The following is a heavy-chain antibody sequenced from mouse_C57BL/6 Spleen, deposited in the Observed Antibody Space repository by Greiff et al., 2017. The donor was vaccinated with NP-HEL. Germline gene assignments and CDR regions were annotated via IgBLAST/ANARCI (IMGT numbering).Heavy chain of an antibody. CDR2: ISDGGSYT. D-gene: IGHD2-3*01. CDR3: ARDRDDGYPWFAY. Sequence: DVHLVESGGGLVKPGGSLKLSCAASGFTFSSYAMSWVRQTPDKRLEWVATISDGGSYTYYPDNVKGRFTISRDNAKNNLYLQMSQLKSEDTDRYDCARDRDDGYPWFAYWGQGTLVTVSA. V-gene: IGHV5-4*01. J-gene: IGHJ3*01. CDR1: GFTFSSYA.